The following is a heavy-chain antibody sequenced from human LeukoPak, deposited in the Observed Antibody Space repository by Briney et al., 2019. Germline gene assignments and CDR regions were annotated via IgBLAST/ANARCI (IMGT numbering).Heavy chain of an antibody. Sequence: GGSLRLSCAASGFTLSSYGMHWVRQAPGKGLEWVAVISYDGSNKYYADSVKGRFTISRDNSKNTLYLQMNSLRAEDTAVYYCAKTPYRYCSGGSCYSVDYWGQGTLVTVSS. CDR1: GFTLSSYG. CDR3: AKTPYRYCSGGSCYSVDY. CDR2: ISYDGSNK. D-gene: IGHD2-15*01. V-gene: IGHV3-30*18. J-gene: IGHJ4*02.